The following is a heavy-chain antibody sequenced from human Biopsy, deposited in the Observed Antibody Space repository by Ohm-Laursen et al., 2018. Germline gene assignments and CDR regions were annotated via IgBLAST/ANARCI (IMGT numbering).Heavy chain of an antibody. CDR1: GYSFISNG. D-gene: IGHD1-1*01. Sequence: ASVKVSCKVSGYSFISNGISWVRQAPGQGLEWMGWIDTENGNTIYAQNLQGRVTMTADTSTSTAYMEVTSLRSDDTAVYYCARAKLEPVYYYYGMDVWGQGTTVTVSS. CDR3: ARAKLEPVYYYYGMDV. CDR2: IDTENGNT. J-gene: IGHJ6*02. V-gene: IGHV1-18*01.